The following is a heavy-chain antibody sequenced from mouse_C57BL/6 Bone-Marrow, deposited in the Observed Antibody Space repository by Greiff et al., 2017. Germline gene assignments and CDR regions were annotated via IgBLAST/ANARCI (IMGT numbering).Heavy chain of an antibody. CDR3: ARGLAGFDY. V-gene: IGHV5-9*01. CDR2: ISGGGGNT. J-gene: IGHJ2*01. CDR1: GFTFSSYT. D-gene: IGHD3-1*01. Sequence: EVQLVESGGGLVKPGGSLKLSCAASGFTFSSYTMSWVRQTPEKRLEWVATISGGGGNTHYPDSVKGRFTISRDNAKNTLYLQMSSLRSEDTALYYCARGLAGFDYWGQGTTLTVSS.